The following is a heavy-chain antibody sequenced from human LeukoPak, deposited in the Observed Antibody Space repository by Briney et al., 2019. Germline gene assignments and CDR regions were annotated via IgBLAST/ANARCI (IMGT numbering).Heavy chain of an antibody. CDR3: ARSSGWTGWFDP. D-gene: IGHD6-19*01. CDR1: GYSFPNSW. J-gene: IGHJ5*02. Sequence: GESLQISCKASGYSFPNSWISWGRRMPGKGLEWMGIIYPGDCDTRYSPSFQGQVTISVDKSSSTAYVQWSCLKASDTAMYYCARSSGWTGWFDPWGQGTLVTVSS. V-gene: IGHV5-51*01. CDR2: IYPGDCDT.